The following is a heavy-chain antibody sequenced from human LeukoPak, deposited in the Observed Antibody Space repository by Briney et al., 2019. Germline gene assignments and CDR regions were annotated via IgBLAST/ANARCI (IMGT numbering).Heavy chain of an antibody. CDR3: ARLSDYYDSSGYFDY. D-gene: IGHD3-22*01. V-gene: IGHV5-51*01. J-gene: IGHJ4*02. CDR1: GYSFTSYW. CDR2: IYPGDSDT. Sequence: GESLKISCKGSGYSFTSYWIGWVRQVPGKGLEWMGIIYPGDSDTRYSPSFQGQVTISADKSISTAYLQWSSLKASDTAMYYCARLSDYYDSSGYFDYWGQGTLVTVPS.